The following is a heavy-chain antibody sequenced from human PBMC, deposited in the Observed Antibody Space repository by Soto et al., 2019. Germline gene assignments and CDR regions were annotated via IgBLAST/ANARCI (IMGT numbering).Heavy chain of an antibody. J-gene: IGHJ4*02. CDR2: IWYDGSNK. Sequence: QVQLVESGGGVVQPGRSLRLSCAASGFTFSSYGMQWVRQAPGKGLEWVAVIWYDGSNKYYADSVKGRFTISRDNSKNTLYLQMNSLRAEGTAVYYCAREVVVTSEGVDYWGQGTLVTVSS. CDR1: GFTFSSYG. CDR3: AREVVVTSEGVDY. V-gene: IGHV3-33*01. D-gene: IGHD3-22*01.